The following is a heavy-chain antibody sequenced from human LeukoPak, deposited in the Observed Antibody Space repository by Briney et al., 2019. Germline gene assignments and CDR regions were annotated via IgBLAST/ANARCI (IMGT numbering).Heavy chain of an antibody. CDR2: MNPNSGNT. D-gene: IGHD6-6*01. CDR1: GYTFTSYD. V-gene: IGHV1-8*02. Sequence: ASVKVSCKASGYTFTSYDINWVRQATGQGLEWMGWMNPNSGNTGYAQKLQGRVTMTTDTSTSTAYMELRSLRSDDTAAYYCARDVIAARPRFDYWGQGTLVTVSS. J-gene: IGHJ4*02. CDR3: ARDVIAARPRFDY.